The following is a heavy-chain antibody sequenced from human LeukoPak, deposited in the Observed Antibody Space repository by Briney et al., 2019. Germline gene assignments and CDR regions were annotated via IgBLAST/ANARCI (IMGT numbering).Heavy chain of an antibody. CDR2: ISDDGSGT. V-gene: IGHV3-23*01. Sequence: GGSLRLSCAASGFTFSDYAMSWVRQAPGQGLEWVSIISDDGSGTYYADSVKGRFTISRDNSKNTLFPQINSLRAEDSAVYYCATDRERDPSVYYLVGGQGTLITVSS. CDR1: GFTFSDYA. J-gene: IGHJ4*02. D-gene: IGHD3-22*01. CDR3: ATDRERDPSVYYLV.